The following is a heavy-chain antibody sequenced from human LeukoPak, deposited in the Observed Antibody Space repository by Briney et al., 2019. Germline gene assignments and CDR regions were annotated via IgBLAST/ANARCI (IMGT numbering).Heavy chain of an antibody. V-gene: IGHV4-34*01. CDR3: ARGDDYGGNVDY. Sequence: SETLSLTCAVYGGSFSGYYWSWIRQPPGKGLEWIGEINHSGSTNYNPSLKSRVTISVDTSKNQSSLKLSSVTAADTAVYYCARGDDYGGNVDYWGQGTLVTVSS. CDR2: INHSGST. J-gene: IGHJ4*02. D-gene: IGHD4-23*01. CDR1: GGSFSGYY.